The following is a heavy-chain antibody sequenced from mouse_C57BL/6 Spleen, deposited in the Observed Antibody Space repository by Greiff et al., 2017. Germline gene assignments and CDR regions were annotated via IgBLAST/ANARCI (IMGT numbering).Heavy chain of an antibody. V-gene: IGHV1-82*01. CDR1: GYAFSSSW. CDR3: ARSLLRYPFYAMDY. D-gene: IGHD1-1*01. Sequence: QVQLKESGPELVKPGASVKISCKASGYAFSSSWMNWVKQRPGKGLEWIGRIYPGDGDTNYNGKFKGKATLTADKSSSTAYMQLSSLTSEDSAVYFCARSLLRYPFYAMDYWGQGTSVTVSS. J-gene: IGHJ4*01. CDR2: IYPGDGDT.